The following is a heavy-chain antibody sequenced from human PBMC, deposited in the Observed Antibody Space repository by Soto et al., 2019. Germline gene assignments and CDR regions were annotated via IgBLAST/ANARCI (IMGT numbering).Heavy chain of an antibody. V-gene: IGHV4-59*01. CDR2: IYYSGST. J-gene: IGHJ5*02. CDR1: GGPISSYY. D-gene: IGHD6-6*01. CDR3: ASTYSSSSGWFDP. Sequence: SETLSLTCTVSGGPISSYYWSWIRQPPGKGLEWIGYIYYSGSTNYNPSLKSRVTISVDTSKNQFSLKLSSVTTADTAVYYCASTYSSSSGWFDPWGQGTLVTVSS.